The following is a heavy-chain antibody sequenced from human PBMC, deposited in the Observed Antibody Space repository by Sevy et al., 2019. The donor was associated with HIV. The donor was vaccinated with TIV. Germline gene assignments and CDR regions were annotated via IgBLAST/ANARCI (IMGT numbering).Heavy chain of an antibody. CDR3: ARDRLGITISAEWGGGMDV. Sequence: GGSLRLSCAASGFTLSSYGMHWVRRAPGKGLGGVAVIRNDGSNKYYADSWKGRFTISRDNSKNTLYLQMNSLRAEDTAVYYCARDRLGITISAEWGGGMDVWGQGTTVTVSS. J-gene: IGHJ6*02. V-gene: IGHV3-33*01. CDR2: IRNDGSNK. CDR1: GFTLSSYG. D-gene: IGHD3-3*01.